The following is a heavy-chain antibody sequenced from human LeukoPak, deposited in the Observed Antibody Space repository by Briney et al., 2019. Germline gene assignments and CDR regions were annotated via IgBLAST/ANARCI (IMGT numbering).Heavy chain of an antibody. D-gene: IGHD2-2*01. CDR2: IYFSGTT. CDR1: SDSINDYC. CDR3: ARRFCSSAGCHRTFNYFDP. J-gene: IGHJ5*02. Sequence: PSQTLSLTYTVSSDSINDYCCTSVRQPPRNRLEWLGYIYFSGTTTYNPSLGSRVTISLDTSKNQFSLTLTSVTAADTAVYYCARRFCSSAGCHRTFNYFDPWGQGSLVTVSS. V-gene: IGHV4-59*12.